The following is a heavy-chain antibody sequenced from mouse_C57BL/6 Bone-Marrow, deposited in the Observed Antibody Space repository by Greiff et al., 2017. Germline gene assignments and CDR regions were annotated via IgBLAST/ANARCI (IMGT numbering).Heavy chain of an antibody. V-gene: IGHV1-81*01. CDR2: IYPRSGNT. CDR1: GYTFTSYG. CDR3: ARREAITTVVVDY. Sequence: VKLMESGAELARPGASVKLSCKASGYTFTSYGISWVKQRTGQGLEWIGEIYPRSGNTYYNEKFKGKATLTADKSSSTAYMELRSLTSEDSAVYFCARREAITTVVVDYWGQGTTLTVSS. J-gene: IGHJ2*01. D-gene: IGHD1-1*01.